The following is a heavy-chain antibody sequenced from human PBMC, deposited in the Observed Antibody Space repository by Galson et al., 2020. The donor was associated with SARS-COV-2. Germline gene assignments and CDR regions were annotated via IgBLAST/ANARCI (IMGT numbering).Heavy chain of an antibody. CDR2: ISYHGTNR. V-gene: IGHV3-30*04. CDR3: ARETDDYTSSWYDY. Sequence: GETLRLSCRASGFTISSTTMHCFRQAPAKGREWVAIISYHGTNRYNLDSVKGRFTISRDNPKNTLFLQMDSLTTEDTAVYYCARETDDYTSSWYDYWGQGTLVTVSS. J-gene: IGHJ4*02. CDR1: GFTISSTT. D-gene: IGHD6-13*01.